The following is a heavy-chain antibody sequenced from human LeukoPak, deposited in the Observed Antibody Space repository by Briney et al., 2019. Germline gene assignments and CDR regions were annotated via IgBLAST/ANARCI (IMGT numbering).Heavy chain of an antibody. CDR3: AGSVWSGRGYFDY. V-gene: IGHV3-23*01. D-gene: IGHD3-3*01. J-gene: IGHJ4*02. CDR2: ISGSGGST. Sequence: PGGSLRLSCAASGLTLSSYAMSWVRQAPGKGVEWVSAISGSGGSTYYADSVKGRFTISRDNSKNTLYLQMNSLRAEDTAVYFCAGSVWSGRGYFDYWGQGTLVTVSS. CDR1: GLTLSSYA.